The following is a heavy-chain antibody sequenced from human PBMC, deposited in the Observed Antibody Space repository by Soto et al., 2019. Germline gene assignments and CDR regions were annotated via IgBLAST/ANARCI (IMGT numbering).Heavy chain of an antibody. CDR2: IIPIFGKA. CDR3: ARLWGTYRPSDALDV. D-gene: IGHD3-16*02. J-gene: IGHJ3*01. Sequence: QVQLVQSGAEVKKPGSSVEVSCKASGGIFSSFGIAWVRQAPGQGLEWMGGIIPIFGKATYAQRFQGRVTITADDSTSTAYMEMSSLRSEDTAVYYCARLWGTYRPSDALDVWGQGTMVAVSS. CDR1: GGIFSSFG. V-gene: IGHV1-69*12.